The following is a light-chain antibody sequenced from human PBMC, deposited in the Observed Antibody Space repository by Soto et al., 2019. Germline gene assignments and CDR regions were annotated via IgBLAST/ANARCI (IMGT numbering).Light chain of an antibody. CDR3: SSFTSTSSLV. CDR1: SSDVGGYNY. J-gene: IGLJ1*01. Sequence: SVLTQPASVSGSPRQSITISCTGTSSDVGGYNYVSWYQQHPGKVPKLMIYGVSNRPSGVSDRFSGSRSGNTASLTISGLQAEDEADYYCSSFTSTSSLVFGTGTKVTVL. V-gene: IGLV2-14*01. CDR2: GVS.